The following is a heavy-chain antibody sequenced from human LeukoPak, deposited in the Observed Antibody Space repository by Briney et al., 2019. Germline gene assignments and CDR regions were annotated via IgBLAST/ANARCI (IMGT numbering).Heavy chain of an antibody. V-gene: IGHV1-18*01. CDR1: GYTFTSYG. Sequence: ASVKVSCKASGYTFTSYGISWVRQAPGQGLEWMGWISAYNGNTNYAQKLQGRVTITADKSTSTAYMELSSLRSEDTAVYYCARTYYYDSSGYGHRYYFDYWGQGTLVTVSS. CDR3: ARTYYYDSSGYGHRYYFDY. J-gene: IGHJ4*02. CDR2: ISAYNGNT. D-gene: IGHD3-22*01.